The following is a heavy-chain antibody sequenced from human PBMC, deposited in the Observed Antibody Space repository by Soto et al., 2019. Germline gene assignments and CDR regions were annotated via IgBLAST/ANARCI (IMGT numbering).Heavy chain of an antibody. J-gene: IGHJ3*02. Sequence: GASVKVSCKASGYTFTGYYMHWVRQAPGQGLEWMGWINPNGGGTNYAQKFQGRVTMTRDTSISTAYMELSRLRSDDTAVYYCARATYYYDSSGYYPPLPNAFDIWGLGTMVTVSS. V-gene: IGHV1-2*02. CDR2: INPNGGGT. CDR3: ARATYYYDSSGYYPPLPNAFDI. D-gene: IGHD3-22*01. CDR1: GYTFTGYY.